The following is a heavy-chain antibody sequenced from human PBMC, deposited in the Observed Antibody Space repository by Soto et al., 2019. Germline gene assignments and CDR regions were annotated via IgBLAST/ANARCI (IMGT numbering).Heavy chain of an antibody. D-gene: IGHD1-26*01. CDR3: AREWELNYYYYYMDV. J-gene: IGHJ6*03. CDR2: ISSSSSYI. CDR1: GFTFSSYS. V-gene: IGHV3-21*01. Sequence: EVQLVESGGGLVKPGGSLRLSCAASGFTFSSYSMNWVRQAPGKGLEWVSSISSSSSYIYYADSVKGRFTISRDNAKNSLDLQMDSRRAEYTAGYYGAREWELNYYYYYMDVWGKGTTVPVSS.